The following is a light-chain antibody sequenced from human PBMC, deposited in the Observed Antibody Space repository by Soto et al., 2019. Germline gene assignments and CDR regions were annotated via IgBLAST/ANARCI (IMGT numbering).Light chain of an antibody. J-gene: IGKJ2*01. V-gene: IGKV3-20*01. Sequence: VLTQSPGTLSLSPGERATLSCRTSQSVSTRNLAWYQQKPGQAPRLLMYGTSNRATGIPDRFSGSGSGTDFTLTISRLEPEEFAVYYCHQFGTAPPAFTFGQGTKVEI. CDR2: GTS. CDR1: QSVSTRN. CDR3: HQFGTAPPAFT.